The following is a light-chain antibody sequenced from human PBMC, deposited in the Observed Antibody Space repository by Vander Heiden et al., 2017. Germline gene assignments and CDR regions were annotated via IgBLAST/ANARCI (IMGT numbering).Light chain of an antibody. V-gene: IGKV3-11*01. CDR2: EAS. CDR1: QSVRGY. CDR3: QQRSSWPPIT. J-gene: IGKJ5*01. Sequence: EIVLTQSPATLSLSPGERATLSCRASQSVRGYLAWYQQKPGQAPRLLIYEASNRATGIPARFSGSGSGTDFALTISSLEPEDFAVYYCQQRSSWPPITFGQGTRLEIK.